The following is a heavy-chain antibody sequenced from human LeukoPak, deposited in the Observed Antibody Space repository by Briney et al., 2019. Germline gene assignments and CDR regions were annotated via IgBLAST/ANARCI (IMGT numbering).Heavy chain of an antibody. CDR1: GFTFRSYA. D-gene: IGHD5-18*01. Sequence: PGGSLRLSCAASGFTFRSYAMSWVRQAPGKGLEWVSAISGSGGSTYYADSVKGRFTISRDNSKNTLYLQMNSLRAEDTAVYYCAKVKGIQLWTKYFDYWGQGTLVTVSS. V-gene: IGHV3-23*01. CDR2: ISGSGGST. CDR3: AKVKGIQLWTKYFDY. J-gene: IGHJ4*02.